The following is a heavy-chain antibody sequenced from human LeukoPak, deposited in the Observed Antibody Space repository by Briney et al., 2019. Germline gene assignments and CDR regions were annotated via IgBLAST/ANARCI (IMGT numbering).Heavy chain of an antibody. CDR3: AGINYSSGWYEAYYFDH. J-gene: IGHJ4*02. D-gene: IGHD6-19*01. CDR2: IYYSGST. Sequence: SETLSLTCTVSGGSISSYYWSWIRQPPGKGLECIVYIYYSGSTNYNPSLKSRVTISVDTSKNQFSLKLSSVTAADTAVYYCAGINYSSGWYEAYYFDHWGQGTLSPSPQ. CDR1: GGSISSYY. V-gene: IGHV4-59*08.